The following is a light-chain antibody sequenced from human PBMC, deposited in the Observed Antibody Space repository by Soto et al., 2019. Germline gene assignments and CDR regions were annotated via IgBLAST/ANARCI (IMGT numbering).Light chain of an antibody. CDR3: QQYNNWPT. V-gene: IGKV3-15*01. CDR1: QSVNSA. Sequence: ETVMTQSPGTLSVSPGERATLSCRARQSVNSALAWYQAKVGQPPKLLIYGASTRATGIPARFSGSGSGTEFTLNISSLQSEDSGIYYCQQYNNWPTFGQGTKVEV. CDR2: GAS. J-gene: IGKJ1*01.